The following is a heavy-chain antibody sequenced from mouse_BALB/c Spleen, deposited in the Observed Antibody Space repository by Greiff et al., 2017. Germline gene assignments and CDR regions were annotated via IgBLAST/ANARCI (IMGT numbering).Heavy chain of an antibody. D-gene: IGHD3-2*01. CDR2: IDPFNGGT. CDR1: GYSFTSYY. V-gene: IGHV1S135*01. J-gene: IGHJ2*01. Sequence: EVKLQESGPELMKPGASVKISCKASGYSFTSYYMHWVKQSHGKSLEWIGYIDPFNGGTSYNQKFKGKATLTVDKSSSTAYMHLSSLTSEDSAVYYCARRQLGLPLYFDYWGQGTTLTVSS. CDR3: ARRQLGLPLYFDY.